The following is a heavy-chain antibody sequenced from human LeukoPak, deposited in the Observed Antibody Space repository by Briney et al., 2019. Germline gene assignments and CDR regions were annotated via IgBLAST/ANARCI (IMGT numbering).Heavy chain of an antibody. J-gene: IGHJ4*02. V-gene: IGHV1-46*01. Sequence: ASVKVSCKASGYTFTSYYMHWVRQAPGQGLEWMGIINPSGGSTSYAQKFQGRATMTRDTSTSTVYMELSSLRSEDTAVYYCARVFGRQLPDYWGQGTLVTVSS. D-gene: IGHD1-26*01. CDR1: GYTFTSYY. CDR3: ARVFGRQLPDY. CDR2: INPSGGST.